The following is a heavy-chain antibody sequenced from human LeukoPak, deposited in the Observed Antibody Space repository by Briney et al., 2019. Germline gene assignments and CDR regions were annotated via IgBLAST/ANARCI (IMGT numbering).Heavy chain of an antibody. Sequence: SETLSLTCTVSGGSISSYYWSWIRQPPGKGLEWIGYIYYSGSTNYNPSLKSRVTISVDTSKNQFSLKLSSVTAADTAVYYCARDPGSSSYGMDVWGQGTTDTVSS. CDR2: IYYSGST. CDR1: GGSISSYY. CDR3: ARDPGSSSYGMDV. J-gene: IGHJ6*02. V-gene: IGHV4-59*01. D-gene: IGHD6-13*01.